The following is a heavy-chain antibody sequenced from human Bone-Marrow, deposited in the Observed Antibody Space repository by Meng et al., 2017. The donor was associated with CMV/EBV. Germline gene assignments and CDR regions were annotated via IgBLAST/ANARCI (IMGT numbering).Heavy chain of an antibody. CDR2: IYSGGST. CDR3: ARASPPDPFTIFGVGGGAFDI. CDR1: GFTVSSNY. J-gene: IGHJ3*02. D-gene: IGHD3-3*01. Sequence: GESLKISCAASGFTVSSNYMSWVRQAPGKGLEWVSVIYSGGSTYYADSVKGRFTISRDNSKNTLYLQMNSLRAEDTAVYYCARASPPDPFTIFGVGGGAFDIWGQGTMVTVSS. V-gene: IGHV3-53*01.